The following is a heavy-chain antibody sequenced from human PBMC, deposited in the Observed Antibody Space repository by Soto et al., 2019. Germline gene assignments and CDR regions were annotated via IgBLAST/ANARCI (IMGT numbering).Heavy chain of an antibody. CDR2: IIPIFGTA. CDR1: GGTFSSYA. Sequence: SVKVSCKASGGTFSSYAISWVRQAPGQGLEWMGGIIPIFGTANYAQKFQGRVTITADKSTGTAYMELSSLRSEDTAVYYCAREAVAGPNWFDPWGQGTLVTVSS. CDR3: AREAVAGPNWFDP. D-gene: IGHD6-19*01. J-gene: IGHJ5*02. V-gene: IGHV1-69*06.